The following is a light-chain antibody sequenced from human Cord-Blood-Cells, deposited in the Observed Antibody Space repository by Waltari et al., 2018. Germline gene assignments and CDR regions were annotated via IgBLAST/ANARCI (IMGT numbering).Light chain of an antibody. Sequence: QSALTQPRSVSGSPGQSVTISCTGTSSDVGGYNYVSWYQQHPGKAPKLVIYDVSKRASGVPDRFSGSKSGNTASLTISGLQAEGEADYYCCSYAGSYTLVFGGGTKLTVL. V-gene: IGLV2-11*01. J-gene: IGLJ2*01. CDR2: DVS. CDR1: SSDVGGYNY. CDR3: CSYAGSYTLV.